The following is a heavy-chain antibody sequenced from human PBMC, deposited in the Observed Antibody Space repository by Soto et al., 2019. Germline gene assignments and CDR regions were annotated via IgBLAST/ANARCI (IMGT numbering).Heavy chain of an antibody. D-gene: IGHD2-2*01. Sequence: ASVKVSCKASGYTFTSYGICWVRQAPGQGLEWMGWISAYNGNTNYAQKLQGRVTMTTDTSTSTAYMELRSLRSDDTAVYYCARLGLYCSNTSCYPSYYYYYGMDVWGQGTTVTVSS. V-gene: IGHV1-18*01. CDR3: ARLGLYCSNTSCYPSYYYYYGMDV. J-gene: IGHJ6*02. CDR1: GYTFTSYG. CDR2: ISAYNGNT.